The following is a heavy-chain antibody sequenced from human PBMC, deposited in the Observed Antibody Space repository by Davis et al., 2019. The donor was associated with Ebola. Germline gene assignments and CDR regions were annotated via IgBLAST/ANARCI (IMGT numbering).Heavy chain of an antibody. CDR1: GFTFSSYS. CDR3: ARVREYSSSSYYYYYGMDV. D-gene: IGHD6-13*01. CDR2: IKQDGSEK. Sequence: GGSLRLSCAASGFTFSSYSMNWVRQAPGKGLEWVANIKQDGSEKYYVDSVKGRFTISRDNAKNSLYLQMNSLRAEDTAVYYCARVREYSSSSYYYYYGMDVWGQGTTVTVSS. J-gene: IGHJ6*02. V-gene: IGHV3-7*03.